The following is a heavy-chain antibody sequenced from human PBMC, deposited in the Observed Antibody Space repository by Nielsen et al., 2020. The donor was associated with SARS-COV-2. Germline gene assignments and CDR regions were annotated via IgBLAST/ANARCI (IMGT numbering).Heavy chain of an antibody. J-gene: IGHJ6*03. CDR3: ARGDLVVVPSPLLGLGPIFYYFYLDV. CDR2: VSHSGST. V-gene: IGHV4-4*01. CDR1: GDSVSSHDW. D-gene: IGHD2-2*02. Sequence: GSLRLSCAVSGDSVSSHDWWTWVRQSPGKGLEWIGEVSHSGSTNYNPSLKSRVTLSMDKSQNQFSLRLTSVSAADTAVYFCARGDLVVVPSPLLGLGPIFYYFYLDVWGKGTSVTVSS.